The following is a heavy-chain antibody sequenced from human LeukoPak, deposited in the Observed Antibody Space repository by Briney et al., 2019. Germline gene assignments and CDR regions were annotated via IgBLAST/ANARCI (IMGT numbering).Heavy chain of an antibody. CDR1: GGSISSYY. CDR2: INHSGST. Sequence: SETLSLTCTVSGGSISSYYWSWIRQPPGKGLEWIGEINHSGSTNYNPSLKSRVTISVDTSKNQFSLKLSSVTAADTAVYYCARGILNSGSSIWGQGTLVTVSS. CDR3: ARGILNSGSSI. D-gene: IGHD1-26*01. J-gene: IGHJ4*02. V-gene: IGHV4-34*01.